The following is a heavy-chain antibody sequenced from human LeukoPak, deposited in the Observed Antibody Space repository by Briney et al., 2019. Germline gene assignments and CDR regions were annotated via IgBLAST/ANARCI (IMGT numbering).Heavy chain of an antibody. CDR2: ISSSSSYI. CDR3: ARDAQLVRFVEWFPPPFDY. V-gene: IGHV3-21*01. D-gene: IGHD3-3*01. CDR1: GFTFSSYS. J-gene: IGHJ4*02. Sequence: GGSLRLSCAASGFTFSSYSMNWVRQAPGKGLEWVSSISSSSSYIYYADSVKGRFTISRDNAKNSLYLQMNSLRAEDTAVYYCARDAQLVRFVEWFPPPFDYWGQGTLVAVSS.